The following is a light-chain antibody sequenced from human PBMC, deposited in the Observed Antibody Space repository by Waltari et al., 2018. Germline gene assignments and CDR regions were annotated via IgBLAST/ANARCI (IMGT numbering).Light chain of an antibody. V-gene: IGLV1-44*01. CDR2: YNN. CDR3: ASWDDGLNGWV. Sequence: SVLTQAHSASGTPGPRVIISCSGSSSNIDNNPVNWYQQVPGTAPKLLIFYNNERPSGVPDRLSGSKSGTSASLAISGLQSEDEADYYCASWDDGLNGWVFGGGTRLTVL. CDR1: SSNIDNNP. J-gene: IGLJ3*02.